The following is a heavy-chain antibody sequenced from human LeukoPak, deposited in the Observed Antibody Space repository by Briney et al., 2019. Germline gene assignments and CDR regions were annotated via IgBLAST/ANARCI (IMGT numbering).Heavy chain of an antibody. CDR1: GFTFSSYW. Sequence: GGSLRLSCAAAGFTFSSYWMHWVRQAPGKGLVWVSRITSDGRSTSHADSVRGRFTISRDNAKNTLFLQMNSLRAEDTAVYYCAGGSPTSLDYWGQEALVTVSS. CDR2: ITSDGRST. J-gene: IGHJ4*02. V-gene: IGHV3-74*01. CDR3: AGGSPTSLDY. D-gene: IGHD4-11*01.